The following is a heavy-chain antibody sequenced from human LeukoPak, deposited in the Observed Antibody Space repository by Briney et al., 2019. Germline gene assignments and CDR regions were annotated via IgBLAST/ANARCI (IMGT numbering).Heavy chain of an antibody. CDR1: GGSFSGYY. J-gene: IGHJ4*02. CDR2: INHSGST. Sequence: PSETLSLTCAVYGGSFSGYYWSWIRQPPGKGLEWIGEINHSGSTNYNPSLKSRVTISVDTSKNQFSLKLSSVTAADTAVYYCARLKVVAAAGYYYFDYWGQGTLVTVSS. CDR3: ARLKVVAAAGYYYFDY. D-gene: IGHD6-13*01. V-gene: IGHV4-34*01.